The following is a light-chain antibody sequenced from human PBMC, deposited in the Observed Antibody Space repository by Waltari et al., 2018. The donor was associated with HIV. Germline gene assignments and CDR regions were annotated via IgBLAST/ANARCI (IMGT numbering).Light chain of an antibody. V-gene: IGLV1-51*01. J-gene: IGLJ3*02. CDR1: SSNIGNNY. CDR3: GTWDSSLSAGV. CDR2: DIN. Sequence: QSVLTQPPSVSAAPGQKVTISCSGSSSNIGNNYVSWYQQLPGTAPKSLIYDINKRPSGIPDRFSGSKSGTSATLGITGLQTGDEADYYCGTWDSSLSAGVFGGGTKLTVL.